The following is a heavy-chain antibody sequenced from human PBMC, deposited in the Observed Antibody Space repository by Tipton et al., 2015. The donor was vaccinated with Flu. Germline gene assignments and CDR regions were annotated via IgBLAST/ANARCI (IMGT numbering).Heavy chain of an antibody. D-gene: IGHD3-10*01. CDR3: ARAQAPYYYYAMDV. CDR1: DDSITYYY. J-gene: IGHJ6*02. V-gene: IGHV4-59*01. CDR2: IYYSGGT. Sequence: TLSLTCTVSDDSITYYYWSWIRQPPGKGLEWIGYIYYSGGTNYNPSLQSRLTISVDSSKNQLSLKLTSVTAADTAVYYCARAQAPYYYYAMDVWGQGATVTVS.